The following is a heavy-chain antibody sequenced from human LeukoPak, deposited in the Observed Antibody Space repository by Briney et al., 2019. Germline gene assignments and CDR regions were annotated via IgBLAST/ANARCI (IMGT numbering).Heavy chain of an antibody. J-gene: IGHJ5*02. CDR2: IIPISGTT. CDR1: GGTFTSYA. D-gene: IGHD1-26*01. CDR3: ARKLRLGGNWFDP. V-gene: IGHV1-69*13. Sequence: ASVKVSCKTSGGTFTSYAITWVRQTPGQGLECMGKIIPISGTTNYAQKFQGRDTFTADESKSTAYMELSSLRSEDTALYYCARKLRLGGNWFDPWGQGTLVTVSS.